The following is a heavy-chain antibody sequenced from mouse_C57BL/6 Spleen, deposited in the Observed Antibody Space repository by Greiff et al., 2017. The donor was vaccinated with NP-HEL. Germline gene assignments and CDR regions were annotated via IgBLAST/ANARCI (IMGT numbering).Heavy chain of an antibody. J-gene: IGHJ2*01. CDR1: GFTFSDYG. CDR3: AKEGNRYYFDY. V-gene: IGHV5-17*01. Sequence: EVMLVESGGGLVKPGGSLKLSCAASGFTFSDYGMHWVRQAPEKGLEWVAYISSGSSTIYYADTVKVRFTISRDNANSTLFLQMTSLRSEDTAMYYCAKEGNRYYFDYWGQGTTLTVSS. CDR2: ISSGSSTI. D-gene: IGHD2-1*01.